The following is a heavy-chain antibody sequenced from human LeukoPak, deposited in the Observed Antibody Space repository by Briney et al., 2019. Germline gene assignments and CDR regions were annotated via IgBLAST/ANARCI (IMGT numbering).Heavy chain of an antibody. Sequence: PSETLSLPCTVSGGSISSYYWNWIRQPPGEGLEWIGYIHYSGSTNYNPSLKSRVTISVDTSKNQFSLRLNSVTAADTAVYYCARLFGGPVVWGQGALVTVSS. CDR1: GGSISSYY. CDR3: ARLFGGPVV. D-gene: IGHD4-23*01. J-gene: IGHJ4*02. V-gene: IGHV4-59*01. CDR2: IHYSGST.